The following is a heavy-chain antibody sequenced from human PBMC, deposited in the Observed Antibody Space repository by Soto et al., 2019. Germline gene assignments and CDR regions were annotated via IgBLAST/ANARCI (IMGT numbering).Heavy chain of an antibody. CDR1: GGTFSSYA. V-gene: IGHV1-69*13. Sequence: SVKVSCKASGGTFSSYAISWVRQAPGQGLEWMGGIIPIFGTANYAQKFQGRVTITADESTSTAYMELSSLRSEDTAVYYCARAVVGATDPNLSGYYYYGMDVWGQGTTVTVSS. CDR2: IIPIFGTA. D-gene: IGHD1-26*01. J-gene: IGHJ6*02. CDR3: ARAVVGATDPNLSGYYYYGMDV.